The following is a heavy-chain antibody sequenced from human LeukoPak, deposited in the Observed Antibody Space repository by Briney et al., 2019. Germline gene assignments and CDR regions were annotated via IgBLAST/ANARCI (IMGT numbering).Heavy chain of an antibody. D-gene: IGHD5-12*01. V-gene: IGHV3-23*01. CDR1: GFTFSNYA. CDR3: AKHGRGNNSRDYFDY. Sequence: PGGSLRLSCAASGFTFSNYAMSWVRQAPGKGLEWVSTIIGGSGRTYYTDSVKGRFTISRDHSENTLYLQVNSLRAEDTAVYHCAKHGRGNNSRDYFDYWGQGTLVTVSS. J-gene: IGHJ4*02. CDR2: IIGGSGRT.